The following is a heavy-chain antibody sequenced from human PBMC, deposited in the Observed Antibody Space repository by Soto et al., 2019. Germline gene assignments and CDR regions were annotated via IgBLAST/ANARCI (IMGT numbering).Heavy chain of an antibody. CDR2: IYYSGST. V-gene: IGHV4-39*01. D-gene: IGHD6-19*01. CDR1: GGSISGSSYY. Sequence: PSETLSLTCTVSGGSISGSSYYWGWIRQPPGKGLEWIGSIYYSGSTYYNPSLKSRVTISVDTSKNQFSLKLSSVTAADTAVYYCASLKSSSSGWYVDYYYYGMDVWGQGTTVTVSS. J-gene: IGHJ6*02. CDR3: ASLKSSSSGWYVDYYYYGMDV.